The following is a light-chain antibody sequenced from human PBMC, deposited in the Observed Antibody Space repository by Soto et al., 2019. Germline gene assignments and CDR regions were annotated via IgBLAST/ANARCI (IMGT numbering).Light chain of an antibody. Sequence: DIQMTQSPSTLSASVGDRVTITCRASQSISNSLAWYQQKSGKAPKLLIYEASSLKIGVPSRFSGSGSGTEYTLTISSLQPDDSATYYCQQYNGYWTFGQGTKVEIK. V-gene: IGKV1-5*03. CDR1: QSISNS. CDR2: EAS. CDR3: QQYNGYWT. J-gene: IGKJ1*01.